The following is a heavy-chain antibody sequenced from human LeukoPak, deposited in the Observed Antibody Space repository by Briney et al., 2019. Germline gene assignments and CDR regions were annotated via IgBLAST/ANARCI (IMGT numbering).Heavy chain of an antibody. J-gene: IGHJ3*02. D-gene: IGHD3-22*01. CDR2: ISGSGGST. V-gene: IGHV3-23*01. CDR1: GFTFSSYA. Sequence: GGSLRLSCAASGFTFSSYAMSWVRQAPGKGLEWVSAISGSGGSTYYADSVKGRFTISRDNSKNTLYLQMSSLRAEDTAVYYCAREYYDSSGSTFDAFDIWGQGTMVTVSS. CDR3: AREYYDSSGSTFDAFDI.